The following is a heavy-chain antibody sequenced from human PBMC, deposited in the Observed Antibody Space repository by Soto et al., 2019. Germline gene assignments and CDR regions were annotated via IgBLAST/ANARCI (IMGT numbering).Heavy chain of an antibody. D-gene: IGHD2-15*01. Sequence: KTSETLSLTCTVSGGSISSGDFYWAWIRQPPGKGLEWIGYIRFSGSANYNPSLKSRVTFSVDTSKNQFSLKMNSVTAADTAVYHCARGALGYCSGGSCYRYFDYWGQGTLVTVSS. CDR3: ARGALGYCSGGSCYRYFDY. CDR2: IRFSGSA. J-gene: IGHJ4*02. V-gene: IGHV4-61*08. CDR1: GGSISSGDFY.